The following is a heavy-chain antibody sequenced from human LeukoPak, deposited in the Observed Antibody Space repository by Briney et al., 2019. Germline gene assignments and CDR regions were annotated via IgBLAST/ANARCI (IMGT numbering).Heavy chain of an antibody. J-gene: IGHJ4*02. D-gene: IGHD3-10*01. CDR3: ARDPYYYGSGSYPY. Sequence: PSETLSLTCTVSGGSISSYYWSWIRQPAGKGLEWIGRIYTSGSTNYNPSLKSRVTMSVDTSKNQFSLKLSSVTAADTAAYYCARDPYYYGSGSYPYWGQRTLVTVSS. CDR1: GGSISSYY. CDR2: IYTSGST. V-gene: IGHV4-4*07.